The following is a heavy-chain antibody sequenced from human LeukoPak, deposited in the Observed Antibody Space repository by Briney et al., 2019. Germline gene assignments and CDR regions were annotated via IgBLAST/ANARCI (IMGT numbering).Heavy chain of an antibody. D-gene: IGHD3-16*01. CDR2: ISGSGGST. Sequence: GGSLRLSCAAPGFTFSSYAMSWVRQAPGKGLEWVSAISGSGGSTYYADSVKGRFTISRDNSKNTLYLQMNSLRAEDTAVYYCAKDREDYVWGSYFAWGQGTLVTVSS. V-gene: IGHV3-23*01. CDR3: AKDREDYVWGSYFA. J-gene: IGHJ5*02. CDR1: GFTFSSYA.